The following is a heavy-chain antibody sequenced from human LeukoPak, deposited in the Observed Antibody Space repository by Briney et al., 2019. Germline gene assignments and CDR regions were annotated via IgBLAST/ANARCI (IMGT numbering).Heavy chain of an antibody. CDR2: IYYSGST. CDR1: GGSISGYH. CDR3: ARSDDSRGYQLDY. J-gene: IGHJ4*02. V-gene: IGHV4-59*12. D-gene: IGHD3-22*01. Sequence: PSETLSLTCSVSGGSISGYHWNWIRQPPWKGLEWIGYIYYSGSTNYNPSLKSRVTISVDTSKNQFSLKLSSVTAADTAVYYCARSDDSRGYQLDYWGQGTLVTVSS.